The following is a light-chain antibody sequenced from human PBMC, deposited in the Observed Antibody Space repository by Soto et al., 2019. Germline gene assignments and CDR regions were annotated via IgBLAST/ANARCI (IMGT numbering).Light chain of an antibody. CDR2: EVS. Sequence: QSALTQPPSVSGSPGQSVTISCTGTISDVGSYYRVSWYQQTPGTAPKLLISEVSNRPSGVPDRFSGSKSGNTTSLTISGLQAEDEADYYCSLNTGTTRLFGGGTKLTVL. J-gene: IGLJ3*02. CDR1: ISDVGSYYR. V-gene: IGLV2-18*01. CDR3: SLNTGTTRL.